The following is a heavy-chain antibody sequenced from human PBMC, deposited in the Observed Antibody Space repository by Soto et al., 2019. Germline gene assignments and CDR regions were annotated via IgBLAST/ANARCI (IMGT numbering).Heavy chain of an antibody. J-gene: IGHJ6*02. D-gene: IGHD5-18*01. CDR1: GGSISSGGYY. Sequence: TLSLTCTVSGGSISSGGYYWSWIRQPPGRGLEWIGSIYYSGSTYYNPSLKSRVTISVDTSKNQFSLKLSSVTAADTAVYYCACIFSGGYGYGFYYYGMDVWGQGTTVTVSS. V-gene: IGHV4-39*01. CDR2: IYYSGST. CDR3: ACIFSGGYGYGFYYYGMDV.